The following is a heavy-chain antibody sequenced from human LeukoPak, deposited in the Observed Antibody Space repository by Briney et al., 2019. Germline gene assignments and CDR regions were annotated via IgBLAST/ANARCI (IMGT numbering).Heavy chain of an antibody. CDR2: INPNSGGT. J-gene: IGHJ6*02. CDR1: GYTFTGYY. Sequence: ASVKVSCKASGYTFTGYYMHWVRQAPGQGLEGMGWINPNSGGTNYAQKFQGRVTMTRDTSISTAYMELSRLRSDDTAVYYCARENSSSSHYYYYYGMDVWGQGTTVTVSS. CDR3: ARENSSSSHYYYYYGMDV. V-gene: IGHV1-2*02. D-gene: IGHD6-6*01.